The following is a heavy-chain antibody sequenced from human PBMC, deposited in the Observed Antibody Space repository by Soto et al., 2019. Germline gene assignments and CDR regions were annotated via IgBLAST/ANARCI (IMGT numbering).Heavy chain of an antibody. J-gene: IGHJ6*02. CDR2: INPNSGGT. D-gene: IGHD4-4*01. CDR3: ARVAVKANYGMDV. CDR1: GYTFTGYY. V-gene: IGHV1-2*02. Sequence: GASVKVSCTASGYTFTGYYMHWVRQAPGQGLEWMGWINPNSGGTNYAQKFQGRVTMTRDTSISTAYMELSRLRSDDTAVYYCARVAVKANYGMDVSGQGTTVTVSS.